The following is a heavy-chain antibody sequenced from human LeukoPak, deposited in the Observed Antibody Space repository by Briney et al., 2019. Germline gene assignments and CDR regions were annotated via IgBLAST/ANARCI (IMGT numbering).Heavy chain of an antibody. CDR3: ARNNGMDF. V-gene: IGHV3-7*03. Sequence: GGSLRLSCAAYGFALSSHWMTWVRQVPGRGPEWVANVNRDGSETYYLDSVKGRFTISKDHAKNSLYLQMDSLRAEDTALYHCARNNGMDFWGQGTTVIVSS. CDR2: VNRDGSET. CDR1: GFALSSHW. J-gene: IGHJ6*02.